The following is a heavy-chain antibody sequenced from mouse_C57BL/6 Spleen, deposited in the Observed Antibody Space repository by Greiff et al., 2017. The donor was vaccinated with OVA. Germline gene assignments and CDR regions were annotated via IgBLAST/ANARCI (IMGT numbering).Heavy chain of an antibody. V-gene: IGHV1-82*01. Sequence: VQLQQSGPELVKPGASVKISCKASGYAFSSSWMNWVKQRPGKGLEWIGRIYPGDGDTNYNGKFKGKATLTADKSSSTAYMQLSSLTSEDSAVYFCAREGYDYDRWFADWGQGTLVTVAA. CDR2: IYPGDGDT. CDR3: AREGYDYDRWFAD. J-gene: IGHJ3*01. D-gene: IGHD2-4*01. CDR1: GYAFSSSW.